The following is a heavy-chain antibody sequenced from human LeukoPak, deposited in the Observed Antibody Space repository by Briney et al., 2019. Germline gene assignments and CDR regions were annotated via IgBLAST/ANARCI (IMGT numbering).Heavy chain of an antibody. D-gene: IGHD3-16*01. V-gene: IGHV4-34*01. CDR2: INHSGST. CDR1: GGSISNYY. J-gene: IGHJ5*02. CDR3: AKGDWFDP. Sequence: SETLSLTCTVSGGSISNYYWSWIRQPPGKGLEWIGEINHSGSTNYNPSLKSRVTISVDTSKNQFSLKLSSVTAADTAVYYCAKGDWFDPWGQGTLVTVSS.